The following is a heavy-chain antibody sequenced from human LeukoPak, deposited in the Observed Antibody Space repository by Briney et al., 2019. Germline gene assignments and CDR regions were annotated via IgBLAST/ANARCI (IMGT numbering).Heavy chain of an antibody. CDR1: GFTFSNAW. D-gene: IGHD2-15*01. CDR2: IKSKTDGGTT. V-gene: IGHV3-15*01. Sequence: TGGSLTLSCAASGFTFSNAWMSWVRQAPGKGLEWVARIKSKTDGGTTDYAAPVKGRFTISRDDSKNTLYLQMNSLKTEDTAVYYCTGGGDSGGFDYWGQGTLVTVSS. CDR3: TGGGDSGGFDY. J-gene: IGHJ4*02.